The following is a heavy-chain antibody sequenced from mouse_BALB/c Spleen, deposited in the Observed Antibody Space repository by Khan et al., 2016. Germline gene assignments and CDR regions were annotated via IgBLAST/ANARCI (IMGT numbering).Heavy chain of an antibody. D-gene: IGHD2-1*01. CDR2: IYPGSGST. V-gene: IGHV1-55*01. CDR1: GYNFTSYW. CDR3: ARDGNYYLAY. Sequence: QVQLQQPGAELVKPGTSVNLSCKASGYNFTSYWINWVKLRPGQGLEWIGDIYPGSGSTNYNEKFKSKATLTVDTSSSTAYMQLSSLASEDSALYYCARDGNYYLAYWGKGTTLT. J-gene: IGHJ2*01.